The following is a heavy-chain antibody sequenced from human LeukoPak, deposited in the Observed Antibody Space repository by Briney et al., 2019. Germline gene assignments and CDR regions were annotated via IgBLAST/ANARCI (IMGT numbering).Heavy chain of an antibody. CDR2: INPKSGGT. CDR1: GYTFAGYY. V-gene: IGHV1-2*02. D-gene: IGHD3-10*01. CDR3: ARSYSGSGSEGY. Sequence: ASVKVSYRASGYTFAGYYLHWVRQAPGQGLEWMGWINPKSGGTDYAQSFQGRVTMTTDASISTAYMELSRLTSDDTAVYYCARSYSGSGSEGYWGQGTLVTVSS. J-gene: IGHJ4*02.